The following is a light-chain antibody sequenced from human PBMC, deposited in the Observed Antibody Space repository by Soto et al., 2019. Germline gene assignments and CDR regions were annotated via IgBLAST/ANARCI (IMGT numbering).Light chain of an antibody. CDR1: SRDVGGYNL. V-gene: IGLV2-23*02. Sequence: QSALTQPASVSGSPGQSITISCTGTSRDVGGYNLVSWYQQHPGKVPKLILFEVNKRPSGVSGRFSGSKSGNTASLTISGLQAEDEADYYCCSFTSSNTHVFGTGTKVTVL. CDR3: CSFTSSNTHV. CDR2: EVN. J-gene: IGLJ1*01.